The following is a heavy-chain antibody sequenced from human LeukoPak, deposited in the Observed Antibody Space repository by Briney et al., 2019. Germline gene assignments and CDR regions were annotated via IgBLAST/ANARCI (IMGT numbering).Heavy chain of an antibody. Sequence: GGALRHSCAASGFTLSSYAMNGVRQAPGRGLEGVSYISSSSSIIYYADSVKGRFTISRDNAKNSLYLQMNSLRAEDTAVYYGARDQEVRYSSSWYYYYYMDVWGKGTTVTVSS. CDR1: GFTLSSYA. J-gene: IGHJ6*03. CDR3: ARDQEVRYSSSWYYYYYMDV. CDR2: ISSSSSII. V-gene: IGHV3-48*04. D-gene: IGHD6-13*01.